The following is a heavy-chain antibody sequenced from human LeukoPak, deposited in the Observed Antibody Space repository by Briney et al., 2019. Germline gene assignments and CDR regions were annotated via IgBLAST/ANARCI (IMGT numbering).Heavy chain of an antibody. V-gene: IGHV3-21*01. Sequence: GGSLRLSCAASRFTFSSYSMNWVRQAPGKGLEWVSSISSSSYIYYADSVKGRFTISRDNAKNSLYLQMNSLRAEDTAVYYCARDRKRGYYGSGTPNWFDPWGQGTLVTVSS. J-gene: IGHJ5*02. CDR3: ARDRKRGYYGSGTPNWFDP. CDR2: ISSSSYI. D-gene: IGHD3-10*01. CDR1: RFTFSSYS.